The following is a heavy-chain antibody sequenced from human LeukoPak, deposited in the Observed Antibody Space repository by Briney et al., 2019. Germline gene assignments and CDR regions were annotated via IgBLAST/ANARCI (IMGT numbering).Heavy chain of an antibody. CDR2: INHSGST. Sequence: SETLSLTCAVYGGSFSGYYWSWIRQPPGKGLEWIGDINHSGSTNFNPSLKSRVSISVDTSKKQFSLKLSSVTAADTAVYYCARGGRWLQYLDYWGQGTLVTVSS. CDR1: GGSFSGYY. CDR3: ARGGRWLQYLDY. V-gene: IGHV4-34*01. D-gene: IGHD5-24*01. J-gene: IGHJ4*02.